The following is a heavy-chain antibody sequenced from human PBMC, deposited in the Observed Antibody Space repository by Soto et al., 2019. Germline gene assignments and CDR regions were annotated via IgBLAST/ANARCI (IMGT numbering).Heavy chain of an antibody. Sequence: SETLSLTCTVSGGSISSSSYYWGWIRQPPGKGLEWIGSIYYSGSTYYNPSLKSRVTISVDTSKNQFSLKLSSVTAADTAVYYCARRRTMVSPWFDPWGQGTLVTVSS. CDR1: GGSISSSSYY. D-gene: IGHD4-17*01. J-gene: IGHJ5*02. CDR3: ARRRTMVSPWFDP. CDR2: IYYSGST. V-gene: IGHV4-39*01.